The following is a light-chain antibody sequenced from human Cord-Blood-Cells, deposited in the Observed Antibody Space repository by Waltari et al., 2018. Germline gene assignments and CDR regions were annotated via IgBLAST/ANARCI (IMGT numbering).Light chain of an antibody. V-gene: IGKV3-15*01. CDR1: QSVSRN. CDR2: GAS. CDR3: QQYNNWLT. Sequence: EIVMTQSPATLSVSPGERSTLSCRASQSVSRNLTWYQQKPGQAPRLLIYGASTRATGSPARFSGSGSGTEFTLTISSLQSEDFAVYYCQQYNNWLTFGGGTKVEIK. J-gene: IGKJ4*01.